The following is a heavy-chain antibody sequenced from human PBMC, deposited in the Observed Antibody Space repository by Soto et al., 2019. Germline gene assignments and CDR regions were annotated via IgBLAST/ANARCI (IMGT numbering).Heavy chain of an antibody. J-gene: IGHJ3*02. Sequence: QVQLVESGGGVVQPGRSLRLSCAASGFTFSSYGMHWVRQAPGKGLEWVAVISYDGSNKYYADSVKGRFTISRDNSKNTLYLQMNSRRAEDTAVYYCAKDGLDAFDIWGQGTMVTVSS. D-gene: IGHD2-21*02. CDR1: GFTFSSYG. CDR3: AKDGLDAFDI. CDR2: ISYDGSNK. V-gene: IGHV3-30*18.